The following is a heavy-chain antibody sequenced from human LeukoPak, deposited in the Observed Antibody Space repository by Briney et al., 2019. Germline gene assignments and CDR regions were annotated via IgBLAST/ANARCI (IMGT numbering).Heavy chain of an antibody. J-gene: IGHJ4*02. CDR2: ISGSGGST. D-gene: IGHD3-9*01. CDR3: AKCGVWGITIFDY. V-gene: IGHV3-23*01. Sequence: PGGSLRLSCAASGFTFSSYAMSWVRQAPGKGLEWVSAISGSGGSTYYPDSVKGRFTISRDNSKNTLYLQMNSLRAEDTAVYYCAKCGVWGITIFDYWGQGTLVTVSS. CDR1: GFTFSSYA.